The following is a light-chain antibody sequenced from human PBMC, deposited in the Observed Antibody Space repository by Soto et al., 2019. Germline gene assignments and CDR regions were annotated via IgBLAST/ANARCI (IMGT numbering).Light chain of an antibody. CDR1: SGRIASNY. CDR2: EDN. Sequence: NFMLTQPHSVSESPGKTVTISCTRTSGRIASNYVQWYQQRPGSAPTTVFYEDNQRPSGVPDRFSGSVVSSSNSASLTNAGLKSEDEAYYCCQSYDSGVWVFGGGTKL. CDR3: QSYDSGVWV. J-gene: IGLJ3*02. V-gene: IGLV6-57*03.